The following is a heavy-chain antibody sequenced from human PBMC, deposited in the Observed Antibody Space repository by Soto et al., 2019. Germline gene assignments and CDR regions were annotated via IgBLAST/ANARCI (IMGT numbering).Heavy chain of an antibody. J-gene: IGHJ5*02. CDR1: GGSISSYY. CDR2: IYYSGST. Sequence: NLPETLSLTCTVSGGSISSYYWSWIRQPPGKGLEWIGYIYYSGSTNYNPSLKSRVTISVDTSKNQFSLKLSSVTAADTAVYYCARDGAKYYYGSGYNWFDPWGQGTLVTVSS. CDR3: ARDGAKYYYGSGYNWFDP. V-gene: IGHV4-59*01. D-gene: IGHD3-10*01.